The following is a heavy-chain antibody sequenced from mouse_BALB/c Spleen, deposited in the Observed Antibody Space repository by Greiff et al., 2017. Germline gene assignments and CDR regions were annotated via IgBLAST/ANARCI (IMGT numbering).Heavy chain of an antibody. CDR3: ARGFTTVVRYAMDY. J-gene: IGHJ4*01. Sequence: EVMLVESGGGLVKPGGSLKLSCAASGFTFSDYYMYWVRQTPEKRLEWVATISDGGSYTYYPDSVKGRFTISRDNAKNNLYLQMSSLKSEDTAMYYCARGFTTVVRYAMDYWGQGTSVTVSS. CDR2: ISDGGSYT. V-gene: IGHV5-4*02. CDR1: GFTFSDYY. D-gene: IGHD1-1*01.